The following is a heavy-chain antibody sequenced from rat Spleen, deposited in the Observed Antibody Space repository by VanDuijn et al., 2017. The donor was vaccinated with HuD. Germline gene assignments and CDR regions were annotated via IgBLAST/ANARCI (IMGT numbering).Heavy chain of an antibody. D-gene: IGHD1-6*01. CDR2: INSAGST. Sequence: EVQLQESGPGLVKPSQSLSLTCSVTGYSITSSYRWNWIRKFPGNKLEWMGYINSAGSTNYNPSLKSRISITRDTSKNQFFLQVNSVTTEDTATYYCTRDRGILRIITLYFDYWGQG. CDR3: TRDRGILRIITLYFDY. CDR1: GYSITSSYR. V-gene: IGHV3-3*01. J-gene: IGHJ2*01.